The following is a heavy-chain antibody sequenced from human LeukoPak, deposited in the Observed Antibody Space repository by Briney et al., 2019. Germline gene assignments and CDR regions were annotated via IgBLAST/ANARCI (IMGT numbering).Heavy chain of an antibody. V-gene: IGHV1-2*02. CDR1: GYTFNSYD. CDR2: INPNSGGT. J-gene: IGHJ4*02. CDR3: ARAPKIAAAGTGPY. D-gene: IGHD6-13*01. Sequence: GASVKVSCKASGYTFNSYDINWVRQATGQGLEWMGWINPNSGGTNYAQKFQGRVTMTRDTSISTAYMELSRLRSDDTAVYYCARAPKIAAAGTGPYWGQGTLVTVSS.